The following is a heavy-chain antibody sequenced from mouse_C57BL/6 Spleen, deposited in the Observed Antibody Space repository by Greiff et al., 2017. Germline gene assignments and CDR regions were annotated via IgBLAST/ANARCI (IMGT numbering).Heavy chain of an antibody. Sequence: VQLQQPGTELVKPGASVKLSCKASGYTFTSYWMHWVKQRPGQGLEWIGNINPSNGGTNYNEKFKSKATLTVDKSSSTAYMQLSSLTSEDSAVYYCARDIGRGYYAMDYWGQGTSVTVSS. J-gene: IGHJ4*01. CDR2: INPSNGGT. D-gene: IGHD6-1*01. CDR3: ARDIGRGYYAMDY. CDR1: GYTFTSYW. V-gene: IGHV1-53*01.